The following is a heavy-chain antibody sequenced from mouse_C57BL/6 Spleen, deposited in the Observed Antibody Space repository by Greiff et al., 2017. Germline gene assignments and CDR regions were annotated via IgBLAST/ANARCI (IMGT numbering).Heavy chain of an antibody. D-gene: IGHD2-3*01. CDR3: ARSGGYYPAWFAY. J-gene: IGHJ3*01. CDR2: IDPSDSYT. Sequence: QVQLQQPGAELVMPGASVKLSCKASGYTFTSYWIHWVKQRPGQGLEWIGEIDPSDSYTNYNQKFKGKSTLTVDKSSSTAYMQLSSLTSEDSAVYYCARSGGYYPAWFAYWGQGTLVTVSA. V-gene: IGHV1-69*01. CDR1: GYTFTSYW.